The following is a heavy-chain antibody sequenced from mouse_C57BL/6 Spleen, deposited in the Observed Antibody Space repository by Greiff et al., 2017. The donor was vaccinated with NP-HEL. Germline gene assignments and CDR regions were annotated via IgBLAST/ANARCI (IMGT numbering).Heavy chain of an antibody. CDR3: ARSLTGTSRPYFDY. CDR1: GYAFSSSW. CDR2: IYPGDGDT. V-gene: IGHV1-82*01. J-gene: IGHJ2*01. D-gene: IGHD4-1*01. Sequence: LEESGPELVKPGASVKISCKASGYAFSSSWMNWVKQRPGKGLEWIGRIYPGDGDTNYNGKFKGKATLTADKSSSTAYMQLSSLTSEDSAVYFCARSLTGTSRPYFDYWGQGTTLTVSS.